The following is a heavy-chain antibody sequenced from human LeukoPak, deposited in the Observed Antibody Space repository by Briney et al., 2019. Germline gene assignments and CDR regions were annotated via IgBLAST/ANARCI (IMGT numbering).Heavy chain of an antibody. Sequence: SETLSLTCTVSGVSNSSSNSYWGWIRQPPGKGLEWIGSIYYSGNTYYNASLKSQVSISIDTSKNQFSLRLTSVTAADTAVYYCARQTGSGLFILPGGQGTLVTVSS. CDR2: IYYSGNT. CDR3: ARQTGSGLFILP. J-gene: IGHJ4*02. CDR1: GVSNSSSNSY. D-gene: IGHD3/OR15-3a*01. V-gene: IGHV4-39*01.